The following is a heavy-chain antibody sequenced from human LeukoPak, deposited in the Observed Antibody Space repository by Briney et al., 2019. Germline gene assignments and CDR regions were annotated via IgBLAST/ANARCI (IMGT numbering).Heavy chain of an antibody. CDR1: GGSFSGYY. Sequence: SETLSLTCAVYGGSFSGYYWSWIRQPPGKGLEWIGEINHSGSTNYNPSLKSRVTISVDTSKNQFSLKLSSVTAADTAVYCCASKLRSPRNWFDPWGQGTLVTVSS. CDR3: ASKLRSPRNWFDP. CDR2: INHSGST. V-gene: IGHV4-34*01. D-gene: IGHD5-12*01. J-gene: IGHJ5*02.